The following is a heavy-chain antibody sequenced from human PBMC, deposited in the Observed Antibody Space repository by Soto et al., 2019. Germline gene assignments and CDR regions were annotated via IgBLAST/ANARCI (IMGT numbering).Heavy chain of an antibody. CDR2: ISNDGSDE. J-gene: IGHJ4*02. Sequence: QVQLVKSGGGVVQPGRSLRLSCAASGFTFSKFGMHWLRQAPGRGLEWVAGISNDGSDEYYVDSVKGRFNISRDNSKITLSLQMNSLRFEDTAVYFCVKDRRKWGDSPFEKWGQGTLLTVSS. CDR3: VKDRRKWGDSPFEK. V-gene: IGHV3-30*18. D-gene: IGHD2-21*02. CDR1: GFTFSKFG.